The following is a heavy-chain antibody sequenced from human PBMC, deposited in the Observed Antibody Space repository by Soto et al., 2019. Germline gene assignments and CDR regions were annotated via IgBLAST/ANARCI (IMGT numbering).Heavy chain of an antibody. D-gene: IGHD1-26*01. CDR1: GFNFSPYF. V-gene: IGHV3-74*01. CDR2: IKGDGTTT. J-gene: IGHJ3*02. Sequence: EAHLVESGGGLPQPGGSLRLSCVASGFNFSPYFMAWVRQGPGRGLEWVSHIKGDGTTTAYADSVRGRFIISRDNGRKPVLLQMHSLRDEATAVYSLVRDGGTPVSFDIWGQGTTVIVSS. CDR3: VRDGGTPVSFDI.